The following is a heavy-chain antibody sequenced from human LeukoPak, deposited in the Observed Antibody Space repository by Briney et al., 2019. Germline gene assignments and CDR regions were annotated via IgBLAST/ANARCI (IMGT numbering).Heavy chain of an antibody. Sequence: SETLSLTCCVSGVSLGSYNWRWMGPPAAKGREWIGRIYTNGSSNYNPSLKSRVTMSVNTSKNQFPLKLSSVTAADTAVYYCARDRSDGNYWLDSWGQGTLVTVSS. D-gene: IGHD6-13*01. CDR3: ARDRSDGNYWLDS. V-gene: IGHV4-4*07. CDR1: GVSLGSYN. CDR2: IYTNGSS. J-gene: IGHJ5*01.